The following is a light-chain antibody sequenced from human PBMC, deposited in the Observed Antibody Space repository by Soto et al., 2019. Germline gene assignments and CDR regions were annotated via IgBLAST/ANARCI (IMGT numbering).Light chain of an antibody. V-gene: IGKV1-9*01. J-gene: IGKJ5*01. Sequence: DIQLTQSPSFLSASVGDRVTITCRASQGISSYLAWYQQKPGKAPKLLIYAASTLQSGVPSRFSGSGSGTEFTLTSRSLQPEDFATYYCQQLNSYPPNFGQGTRLEIK. CDR1: QGISSY. CDR3: QQLNSYPPN. CDR2: AAS.